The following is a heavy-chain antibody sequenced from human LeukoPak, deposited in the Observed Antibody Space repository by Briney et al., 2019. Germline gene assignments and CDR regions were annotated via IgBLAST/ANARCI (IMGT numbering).Heavy chain of an antibody. V-gene: IGHV3-48*03. CDR3: ARDKRRGAVAVPFDY. CDR1: GFTFSSYE. J-gene: IGHJ4*02. D-gene: IGHD6-19*01. Sequence: PGGSLRLSCAASGFTFSSYEMNWVRQAPGKGLEWVSYISSSGSTIYYADSVKGRSTISRDNAKNSLYLQMNSLRAEDTAVYYCARDKRRGAVAVPFDYWGQGTLVTVSS. CDR2: ISSSGSTI.